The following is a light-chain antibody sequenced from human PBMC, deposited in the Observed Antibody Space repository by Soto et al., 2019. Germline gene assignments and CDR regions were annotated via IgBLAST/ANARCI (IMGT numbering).Light chain of an antibody. V-gene: IGKV3-15*01. CDR3: QQYHSYPWT. Sequence: ETVMTQSPATLSVSPGEGATLSCRASRSISSSLAWYQQKPGRAPRLLIYGASTRATDIPARFSGSGSGTEFTLTISSLQSEDFATYHCQQYHSYPWTFGQGTKVEVK. J-gene: IGKJ1*01. CDR1: RSISSS. CDR2: GAS.